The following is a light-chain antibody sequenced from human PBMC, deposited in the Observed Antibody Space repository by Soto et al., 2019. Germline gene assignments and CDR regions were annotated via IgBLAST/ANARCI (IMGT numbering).Light chain of an antibody. CDR2: SKN. V-gene: IGLV1-44*01. CDR1: SSNIGSYI. J-gene: IGLJ2*01. Sequence: QSVLTQPPSVSGTPGQKVTISCSGSSSNIGSYIVNWYQQLPGTAPKLLIYSKNQRPSGVPDRFSGSKSGTSASLAISGLQSEDEADYYCAAWDDSLNGVVFGGGTKLTVL. CDR3: AAWDDSLNGVV.